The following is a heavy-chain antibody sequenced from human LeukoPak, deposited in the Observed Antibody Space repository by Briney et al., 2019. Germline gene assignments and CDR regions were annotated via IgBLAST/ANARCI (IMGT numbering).Heavy chain of an antibody. CDR2: IYYSGST. CDR1: GGSISSGDYY. CDR3: ARVGLTYHYGMDV. V-gene: IGHV4-30-4*01. Sequence: SETLSLTCTVSGGSISSGDYYWSWIRQPPGKGLEWIGCIYYSGSTYYNPSLKSRVTISVDTSKNQFSLKLSPVTAADTAVYYCARVGLTYHYGMDVWGQGTTVTVSS. J-gene: IGHJ6*02. D-gene: IGHD4/OR15-4a*01.